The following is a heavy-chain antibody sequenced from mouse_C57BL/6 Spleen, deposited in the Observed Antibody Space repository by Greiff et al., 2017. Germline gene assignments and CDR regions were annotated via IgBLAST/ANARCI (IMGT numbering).Heavy chain of an antibody. CDR3: AREDDYYSNPYYAMDY. D-gene: IGHD2-5*01. Sequence: EVQLQESGPGLVKPSQSLSLTCSVTGYSITSGYYWNWIRQFPGNKLEWMGYISYDGSNNYNPSLKNRISITRDTSKNQFFLKLNSVTTEDTATYYCAREDDYYSNPYYAMDYWGQGTSVTVSS. CDR2: ISYDGSN. CDR1: GYSITSGYY. V-gene: IGHV3-6*01. J-gene: IGHJ4*01.